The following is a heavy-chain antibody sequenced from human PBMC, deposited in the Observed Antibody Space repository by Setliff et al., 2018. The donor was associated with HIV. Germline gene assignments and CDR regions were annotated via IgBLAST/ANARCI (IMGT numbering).Heavy chain of an antibody. CDR2: IFTSGST. J-gene: IGHJ5*02. V-gene: IGHV4-4*09. Sequence: PSGTLSLTCTVSGGSISSYCWNWIRQPPGRGLEWIGYIFTSGSTKYNPSLQSRVTMSIDTSKNQFSLKLTSVTAADTAVYYCARRIDNSGSFPDKNWFDTWGQGSLVTVSS. CDR3: ARRIDNSGSFPDKNWFDT. CDR1: GGSISSYC. D-gene: IGHD3-10*01.